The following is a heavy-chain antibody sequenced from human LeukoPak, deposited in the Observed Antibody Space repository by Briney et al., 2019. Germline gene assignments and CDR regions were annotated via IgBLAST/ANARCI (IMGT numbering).Heavy chain of an antibody. CDR2: IKQDGSET. J-gene: IGHJ4*02. D-gene: IGHD6-13*01. CDR1: GFTFSSYW. CDR3: ARVDGSSSCPDY. V-gene: IGHV3-7*01. Sequence: GGSLRLSCAASGFTFSSYWMSWVRQAPGKGLEWVANIKQDGSETYYVDSVKGRFTISRDNAKNLLYLEMNSLRAEDTALYYCARVDGSSSCPDYWGQGTLVTVSS.